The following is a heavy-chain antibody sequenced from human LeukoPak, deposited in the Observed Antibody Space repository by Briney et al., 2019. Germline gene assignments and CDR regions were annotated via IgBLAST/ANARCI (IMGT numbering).Heavy chain of an antibody. CDR1: GYTFTSYY. V-gene: IGHV1-46*01. J-gene: IGHJ4*02. D-gene: IGHD3-22*01. CDR2: INPSGGST. CDR3: GGGGPTYYYDGGVYILFAY. Sequence: GASVKVSCKASGYTFTSYYMHWVRQAPGQGLEWMGIINPSGGSTSYAQKFQGRVTMTRDTSTSTVYMELSSLRSEDTAVYYWGGGGPTYYYDGGVYILFAYGGKGPLVTVS.